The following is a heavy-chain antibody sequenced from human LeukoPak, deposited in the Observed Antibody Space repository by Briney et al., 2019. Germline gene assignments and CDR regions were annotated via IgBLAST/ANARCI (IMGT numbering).Heavy chain of an antibody. D-gene: IGHD2-8*01. Sequence: PGASVKVSCKVSGYTLTDLSMHWVRQAPGKGLEWMGGFDPEDVETIYAQKFQGRVTMTEDTSTDTAYMELSSLRSEDTAVYFCAARMTHKPNADYWGQGTLVTDSS. CDR1: GYTLTDLS. CDR3: AARMTHKPNADY. V-gene: IGHV1-24*01. CDR2: FDPEDVET. J-gene: IGHJ4*02.